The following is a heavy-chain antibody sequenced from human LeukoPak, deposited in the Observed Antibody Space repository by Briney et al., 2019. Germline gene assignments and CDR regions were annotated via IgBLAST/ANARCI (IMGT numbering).Heavy chain of an antibody. CDR1: GLTFSDYW. CDR3: ARGLHSGLDY. Sequence: PGGSLRLSCAVPGLTFSDYWMSWVRQAPGKGLEWVAYINEDGSAKFYVDSVKGRFTISKDNAKNLVYLQMNSLRAEDTALYYCARGLHSGLDYWGQGTLVTVSS. V-gene: IGHV3-7*02. D-gene: IGHD6-25*01. CDR2: INEDGSAK. J-gene: IGHJ4*02.